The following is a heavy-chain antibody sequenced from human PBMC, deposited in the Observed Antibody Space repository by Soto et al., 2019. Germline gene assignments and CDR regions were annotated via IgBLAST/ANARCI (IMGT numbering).Heavy chain of an antibody. V-gene: IGHV1-18*01. Sequence: GASVKVSCKASGYTFTNYGISWVLQAPGQGLEWMGWISAYKGDTNYAQNLRGRVTMTTDTSTNTAYMELRSLRDDDTAVYYCARDLDGSGSYYTDYWGPGTLVTVSS. CDR3: ARDLDGSGSYYTDY. J-gene: IGHJ4*02. D-gene: IGHD3-10*01. CDR1: GYTFTNYG. CDR2: ISAYKGDT.